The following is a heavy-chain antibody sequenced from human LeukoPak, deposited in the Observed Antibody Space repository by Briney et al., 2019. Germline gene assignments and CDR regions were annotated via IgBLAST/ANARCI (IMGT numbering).Heavy chain of an antibody. CDR2: INTNTGNP. V-gene: IGHV7-4-1*02. Sequence: ASVKVSCKASGYTFTGYYMHWVRQAPGQGLEGMGWINTNTGNPTYAQGFTGRFVFSLDTSVSTAYLQISSLKAEDTAVYYCARRRMGSWSQEGNWFDPWGQGTLVTVSS. CDR1: GYTFTGYY. D-gene: IGHD6-13*01. J-gene: IGHJ5*02. CDR3: ARRRMGSWSQEGNWFDP.